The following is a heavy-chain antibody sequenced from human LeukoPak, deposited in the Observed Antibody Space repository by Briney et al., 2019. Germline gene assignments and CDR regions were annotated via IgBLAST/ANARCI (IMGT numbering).Heavy chain of an antibody. CDR1: GGSISSYY. CDR2: IYYSGST. J-gene: IGHJ3*02. CDR3: ARPGAWWGVDAFDI. Sequence: SETLSLTCTVSGGSISSYYWSWIRQPPGKGLGWIGYIYYSGSTNYNPSLKSRVTISVDTSKNQFSLKLGSVTAADTAVYYCARPGAWWGVDAFDIWGQGTMVTVSS. V-gene: IGHV4-59*08. D-gene: IGHD2-8*02.